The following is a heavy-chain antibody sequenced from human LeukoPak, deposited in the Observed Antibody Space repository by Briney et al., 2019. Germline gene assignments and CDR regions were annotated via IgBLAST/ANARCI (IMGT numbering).Heavy chain of an antibody. CDR1: GLTFSSSW. Sequence: GGSLRLSCAVSGLTFSSSWMDWVRQAPGKGLEWVASINPDGNKKYSADSVKGRFTISRDNAENSLYLQMNSLRVEDTAFYYCARDLAYSRLDYWGQGTTVIVSS. D-gene: IGHD5-18*01. J-gene: IGHJ4*03. CDR3: ARDLAYSRLDY. CDR2: INPDGNKK. V-gene: IGHV3-7*01.